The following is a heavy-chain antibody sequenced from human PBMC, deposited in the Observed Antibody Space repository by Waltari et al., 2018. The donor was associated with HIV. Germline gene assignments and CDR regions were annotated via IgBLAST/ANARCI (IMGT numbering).Heavy chain of an antibody. CDR1: GGSMRNYF. CDR2: FYYSGST. CDR3: ARHHDYGELFDY. Sequence: HVQLQESGPGLVKPSETLSLTCTVSGGSMRNYFWSWIRQPPGKGLQWIGYFYYSGSTSYNPPLKSRVTISVDTSNNQFSLKLSSVTAADTAVYYCARHHDYGELFDYWGQGTLVTVSS. J-gene: IGHJ4*02. V-gene: IGHV4-59*13. D-gene: IGHD3-10*01.